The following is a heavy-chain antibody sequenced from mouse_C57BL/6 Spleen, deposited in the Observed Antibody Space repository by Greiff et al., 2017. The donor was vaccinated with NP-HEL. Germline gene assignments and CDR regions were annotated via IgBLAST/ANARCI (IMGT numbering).Heavy chain of an antibody. D-gene: IGHD3-3*01. CDR1: GYAFSSSW. V-gene: IGHV1-82*01. J-gene: IGHJ1*03. CDR3: ARGTFYWYFDV. Sequence: QVQLQQSGPELVKPGASVKISCKASGYAFSSSWMNWVKQRPGKGLEWIGRIYPGDGDTNYNGKFKGKATLTADTSSSTAYMQLSSLTSEDSAVYFCARGTFYWYFDVWGTGTTVTVSS. CDR2: IYPGDGDT.